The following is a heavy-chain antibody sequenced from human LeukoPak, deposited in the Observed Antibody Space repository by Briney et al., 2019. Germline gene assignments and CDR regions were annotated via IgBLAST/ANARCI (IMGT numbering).Heavy chain of an antibody. CDR1: GFTFSSYG. D-gene: IGHD6-13*01. V-gene: IGHV3-30*02. J-gene: IGHJ4*02. CDR3: AKDENIRAGGGPRY. Sequence: PGGSLRLSCGASGFTFSSYGMHWVRQAPGKGLEWVAFVQYDGSDKYYADSVKGRFTISRDNSKNMVFLQMDSLRAEDTAAYYCAKDENIRAGGGPRYWGQGTLVTVSS. CDR2: VQYDGSDK.